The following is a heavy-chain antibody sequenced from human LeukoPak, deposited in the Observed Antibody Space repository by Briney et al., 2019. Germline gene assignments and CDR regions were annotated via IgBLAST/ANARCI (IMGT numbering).Heavy chain of an antibody. CDR1: GGFISSSSYY. J-gene: IGHJ5*02. D-gene: IGHD3-10*01. CDR2: IYYSGST. CDR3: ARHRGTMVRGVIGWFDP. Sequence: PSETLSLTCTVSGGFISSSSYYWGWIRQPPGKGLEWIGSIYYSGSTYYNPSLKSRVTISVDTSKNQFSLKLSSVTAADTAVYYCARHRGTMVRGVIGWFDPWGQGTLITVSS. V-gene: IGHV4-39*07.